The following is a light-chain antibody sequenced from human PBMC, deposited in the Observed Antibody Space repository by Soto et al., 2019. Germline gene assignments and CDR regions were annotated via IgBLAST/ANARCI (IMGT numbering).Light chain of an antibody. CDR1: QSVGKY. CDR3: QQHDIWPPYT. CDR2: DAS. V-gene: IGKV3-15*01. J-gene: IGKJ2*01. Sequence: EIAMTQSLATLSLSPGERATLSCRASQSVGKYLVWYQQKPGQAPRLLIYDASTRATGIPPRFSGGGSGTEFTVTISSLQSEDFAIYYCQQHDIWPPYTFGQGTKVEIK.